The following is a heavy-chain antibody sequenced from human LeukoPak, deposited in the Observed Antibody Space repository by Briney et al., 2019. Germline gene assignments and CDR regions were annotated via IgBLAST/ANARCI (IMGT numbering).Heavy chain of an antibody. J-gene: IGHJ6*02. D-gene: IGHD2-2*01. CDR1: GFTFSSYG. CDR3: ARGPSDIVVVPAAMEYYYYYGMDV. CDR2: IRYDGSNK. Sequence: GGSLRLSCAASGFTFSSYGMHWVRQAPGKGLEWVAFIRYDGSNKYYADSVKGRFTISRDNSKNTLYLQMNSLRAEDTAVYYCARGPSDIVVVPAAMEYYYYYGMDVWGQGTTVTVSS. V-gene: IGHV3-30*02.